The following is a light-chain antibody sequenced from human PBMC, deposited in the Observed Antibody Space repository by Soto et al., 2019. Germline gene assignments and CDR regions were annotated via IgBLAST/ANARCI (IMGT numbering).Light chain of an antibody. V-gene: IGKV3-11*01. CDR3: QQRSNWQIT. J-gene: IGKJ5*01. CDR1: QSVSNF. Sequence: IVMTQSPATLSVSPGERATLSCRASQSVSNFLAWYQQKPGQAPRLLIYDASNRATGIPARFSGSGSGTDFTLTISSLEPEDFAVYYCQQRSNWQITFGQGTRLEIK. CDR2: DAS.